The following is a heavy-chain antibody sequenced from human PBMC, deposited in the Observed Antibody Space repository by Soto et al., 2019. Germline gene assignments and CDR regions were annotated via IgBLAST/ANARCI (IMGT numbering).Heavy chain of an antibody. J-gene: IGHJ1*01. CDR3: ARLAYSAYPPT. V-gene: IGHV4-39*02. CDR2: IYSSGAT. CDR1: GDTICTRSDD. Sequence: SGSRALSCAVSGDTICTRSDDWCWIRQPPGKGLEWMASIYSSGATYYTPSLQSRVTISVDKSKNRFSLTLSSLTAADTAVSFCARLAYSAYPPTWGHRSLVPVSS. D-gene: IGHD6-13*01.